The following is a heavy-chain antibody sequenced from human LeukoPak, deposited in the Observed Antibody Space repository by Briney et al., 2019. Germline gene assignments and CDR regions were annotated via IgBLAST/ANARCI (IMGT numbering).Heavy chain of an antibody. V-gene: IGHV4-34*01. J-gene: IGHJ5*02. Sequence: PSETLPLTCAVYGGSFSGYYWSWIRQPPGKGLEWIGEINHSGSTNYNPSLKSRVTISVDTSKNQFSLKLSSVTAADTAVYYCASGITVTTAWFDPWGQGTLVTVSS. CDR3: ASGITVTTAWFDP. D-gene: IGHD4-17*01. CDR2: INHSGST. CDR1: GGSFSGYY.